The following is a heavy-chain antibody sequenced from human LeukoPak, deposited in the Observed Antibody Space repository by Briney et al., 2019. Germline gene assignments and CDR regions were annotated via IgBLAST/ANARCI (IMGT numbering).Heavy chain of an antibody. V-gene: IGHV3-74*01. CDR2: IKRDGSYT. J-gene: IGHJ4*02. D-gene: IGHD3-16*01. CDR3: ARDFKTEDTPGDDFDY. CDR1: GFTFSDYW. Sequence: GGSLRLPCVASGFTFSDYWMHWVRRVPGKGLVWVARIKRDGSYTSYADSVRGRFTVSRDNAKNTVYLQMNSLRVDDTAVYYCARDFKTEDTPGDDFDYCGQGTLVTVSS.